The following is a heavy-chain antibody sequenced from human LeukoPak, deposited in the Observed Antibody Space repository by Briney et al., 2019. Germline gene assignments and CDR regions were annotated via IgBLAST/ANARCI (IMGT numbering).Heavy chain of an antibody. CDR1: GYTFTSYG. Sequence: ASVKVSCKASGYTFTSYGISWVRQAPGQGLEWMGWISAYNGNTNYAQKLQGRVTMTTDTSTSTAYMELRSLRSDDTAVYYCARKESGFYYGSGSYYNPLDYWGQGTLVTVSS. V-gene: IGHV1-18*01. J-gene: IGHJ4*02. CDR3: ARKESGFYYGSGSYYNPLDY. D-gene: IGHD3-10*01. CDR2: ISAYNGNT.